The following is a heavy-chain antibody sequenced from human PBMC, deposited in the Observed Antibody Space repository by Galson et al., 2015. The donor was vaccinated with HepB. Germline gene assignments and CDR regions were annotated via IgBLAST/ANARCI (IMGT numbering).Heavy chain of an antibody. CDR3: AKDNMRQTAAPLNGVFDY. V-gene: IGHV3-23*01. CDR2: ISGSGGST. D-gene: IGHD2-2*01. CDR1: GFTFSSYS. J-gene: IGHJ4*02. Sequence: SLRLSCAASGFTFSSYSMNWVRQAPGKGLEWVSAISGSGGSTYYADSVKGRFTISRDNSKNTLYLQMNSLRAEDTAVYYCAKDNMRQTAAPLNGVFDYWGQGTLVTVSS.